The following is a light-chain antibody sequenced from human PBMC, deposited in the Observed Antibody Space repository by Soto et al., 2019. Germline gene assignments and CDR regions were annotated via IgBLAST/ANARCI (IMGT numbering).Light chain of an antibody. CDR1: SSDVGGYNY. CDR2: DVS. Sequence: QSALTQTASVSGSPGQSITISCTGTSSDVGGYNYVSWYQQHPGKVPKLKIYDVSNRPSGVSNRFSGSKSGNTASLTISGLQAEDEADYYCSSYTSSSLFFFGTGTKLTVL. CDR3: SSYTSSSLFF. V-gene: IGLV2-14*01. J-gene: IGLJ1*01.